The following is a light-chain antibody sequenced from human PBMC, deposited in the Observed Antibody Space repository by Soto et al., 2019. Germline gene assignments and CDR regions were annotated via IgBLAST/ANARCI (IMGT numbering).Light chain of an antibody. CDR2: EVN. V-gene: IGLV2-14*01. CDR1: SSYVGGYKY. CDR3: SSYTSTTTLEV. Sequence: QSALTQPASVSGSPGQSITISCSGTSSYVGGYKYVSWYQQHPGKAPKLMIYEVNNRPSGVSNRFSGSKSGNTASLTISGLQAEDEADYYCSSYTSTTTLEVFGGGTKVTVL. J-gene: IGLJ2*01.